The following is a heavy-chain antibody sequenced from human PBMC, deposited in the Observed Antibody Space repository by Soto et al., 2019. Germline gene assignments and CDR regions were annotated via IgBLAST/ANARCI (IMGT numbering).Heavy chain of an antibody. J-gene: IGHJ4*02. Sequence: GGSLRLSCAASGFTFSNAWMNWVRQVPGKGLEWVGRIKSKTDGGTTDNAAPVKGRFIISRDDSKNTLYLQMNSLKTEDTAVYYCARVRGEVRYFDYCGQGTLVTVSS. V-gene: IGHV3-15*07. CDR2: IKSKTDGGTT. CDR3: ARVRGEVRYFDY. D-gene: IGHD3-16*01. CDR1: GFTFSNAW.